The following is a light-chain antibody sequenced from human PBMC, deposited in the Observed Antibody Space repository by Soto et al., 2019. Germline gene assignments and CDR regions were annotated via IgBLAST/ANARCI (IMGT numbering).Light chain of an antibody. CDR3: KQYGSSPWT. V-gene: IGKV3-20*01. CDR1: QSVGFSY. J-gene: IGKJ1*01. Sequence: IVLTQSPGTLSLSPGERATLSCRASQSVGFSYLACYHQTPDQAPRLVIYGASSRATGIPDRFSDSGSGTDFTLTIRRLEPEDFAVYYCKQYGSSPWTVGQGSKVDIK. CDR2: GAS.